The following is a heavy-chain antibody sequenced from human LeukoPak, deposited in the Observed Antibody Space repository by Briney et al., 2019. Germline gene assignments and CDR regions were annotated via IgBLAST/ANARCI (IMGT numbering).Heavy chain of an antibody. CDR3: ARGPGYSFKY. V-gene: IGHV3-48*01. CDR1: GFSLSAYN. J-gene: IGHJ4*02. Sequence: PGGSLRLSCEGSGFSLSAYNMNWVRQAPGKGLESVSYISSSSATIYYADSVKGRFTISRDNSKNTLYLQMNSLRAEDTAVYYCARGPGYSFKYWGQGTLVTVSS. CDR2: ISSSSATI. D-gene: IGHD5-18*01.